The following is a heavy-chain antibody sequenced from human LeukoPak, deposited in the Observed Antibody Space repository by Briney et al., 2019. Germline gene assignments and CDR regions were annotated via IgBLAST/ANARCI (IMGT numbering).Heavy chain of an antibody. CDR3: AKDPYDFWSGYPYDAFDI. J-gene: IGHJ3*02. CDR2: ISGSGGST. D-gene: IGHD3-3*01. CDR1: GFTFSSYA. Sequence: GGSLRLSCAASGFTFSSYAMSWVRQAPGKGLEWVSAISGSGGSTYYADSVKGRFTISRDNSKNTLYLQMNSLRAEDTAVYYCAKDPYDFWSGYPYDAFDIWGQGTMVTVSS. V-gene: IGHV3-23*01.